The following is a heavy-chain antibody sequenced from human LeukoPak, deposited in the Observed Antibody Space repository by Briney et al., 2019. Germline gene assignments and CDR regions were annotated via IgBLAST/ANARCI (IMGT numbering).Heavy chain of an antibody. J-gene: IGHJ4*02. CDR1: GGSFSDYF. Sequence: SETLSLTCAVYGGSFSDYFWSWIRQPPGKGLEWIGEISHSGSATYNPSLRSRVTISGDTSKKQFSLKLSSVTAADTAVYYCVTYYYGSSAPKRNYWGQGILVTVSS. CDR3: VTYYYGSSAPKRNY. D-gene: IGHD3-22*01. V-gene: IGHV4-34*01. CDR2: ISHSGSA.